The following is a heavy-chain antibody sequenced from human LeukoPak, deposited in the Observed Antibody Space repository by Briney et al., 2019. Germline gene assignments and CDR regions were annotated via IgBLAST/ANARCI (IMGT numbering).Heavy chain of an antibody. Sequence: GGSLRLSCAASGFTFSSYWMSWVRQGPGKGLEWVANIKQDGSQKFYVDSVKGRFTISRDNAKNSLYLQMNSLRDEDKAVYYCARDWNYYDNSGFYGEYWGQGTLVTVSS. J-gene: IGHJ4*02. CDR3: ARDWNYYDNSGFYGEY. D-gene: IGHD3-22*01. V-gene: IGHV3-7*04. CDR1: GFTFSSYW. CDR2: IKQDGSQK.